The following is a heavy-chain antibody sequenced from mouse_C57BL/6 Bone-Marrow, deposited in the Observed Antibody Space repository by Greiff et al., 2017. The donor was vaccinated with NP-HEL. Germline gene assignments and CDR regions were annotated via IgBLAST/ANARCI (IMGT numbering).Heavy chain of an antibody. V-gene: IGHV5-17*01. CDR1: GFTFSDYG. CDR2: ISSGSSTI. J-gene: IGHJ4*01. D-gene: IGHD5-1*01. CDR3: ARTYMDY. Sequence: EVKLMESGGGLVKPGGSLKLTCAASGFTFSDYGMHWVRQAPEKGLEWVAYISSGSSTIYYADTVKGRFTISRDNAKNTLFLQMTSLRSEDTAMYYCARTYMDYWGQGTSVTVSS.